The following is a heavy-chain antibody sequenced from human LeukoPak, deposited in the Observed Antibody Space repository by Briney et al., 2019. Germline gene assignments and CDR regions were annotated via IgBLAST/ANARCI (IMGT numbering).Heavy chain of an antibody. Sequence: PSETLSLTCTVSGGSISSGDYYWSWIRQPPGKGLEWIGYIYYSGSTYYNPSLKSRVTISVDTSKNQFSLKLNSVTAADTAVYFCATESYSSSSGWYYFDYWGRGTLVSVSS. D-gene: IGHD6-6*01. CDR3: ATESYSSSSGWYYFDY. CDR1: GGSISSGDYY. CDR2: IYYSGST. V-gene: IGHV4-30-4*01. J-gene: IGHJ4*02.